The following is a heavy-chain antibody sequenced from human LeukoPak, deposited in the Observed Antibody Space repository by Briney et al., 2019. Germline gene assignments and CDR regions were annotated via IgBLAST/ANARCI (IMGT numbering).Heavy chain of an antibody. CDR1: GFTFSSYS. CDR2: IRYDGSNK. V-gene: IGHV3-30*02. D-gene: IGHD2-2*01. Sequence: GGSLRLSCAASGFTFSSYSMNWVRQAPGKGLEWVAFIRYDGSNKYYADSVKGRFTISRDNSKNTLYLQMNSLRAEDTAVYYCAKDQGQAVVPRRFDYWGQGTLVTVSS. CDR3: AKDQGQAVVPRRFDY. J-gene: IGHJ4*02.